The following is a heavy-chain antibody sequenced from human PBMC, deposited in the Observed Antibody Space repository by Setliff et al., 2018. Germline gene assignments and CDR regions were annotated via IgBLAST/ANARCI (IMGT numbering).Heavy chain of an antibody. CDR3: ARPSGTSWPSPSYYFDY. J-gene: IGHJ4*02. CDR1: GASLSSGTYY. V-gene: IGHV4-39*02. Sequence: KPSETLSLTCTVSGASLSSGTYYWGWIRQPPGKGLEWIGRIYYRGDTYYNASLKGRLTISVDTAQNHFSLKLPSVTAADTAVYYCARPSGTSWPSPSYYFDYWGQGTQVTVSS. CDR2: IYYRGDT. D-gene: IGHD2-15*01.